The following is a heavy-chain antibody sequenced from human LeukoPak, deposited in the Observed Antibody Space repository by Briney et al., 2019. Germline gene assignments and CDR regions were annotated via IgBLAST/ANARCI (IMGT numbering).Heavy chain of an antibody. CDR2: ISYDGSNK. D-gene: IGHD6-19*01. CDR3: AREGRIAVALDY. CDR1: GFTFSSYA. Sequence: GGSLRLSCAASGFTFSSYAMHWVRQAPGKGLEWVAVISYDGSNKYYADSVKGRFTISRDHSKNTLYLQMNSLRAEDTAVYYCAREGRIAVALDYWGQGTLVTVSS. V-gene: IGHV3-30*04. J-gene: IGHJ4*02.